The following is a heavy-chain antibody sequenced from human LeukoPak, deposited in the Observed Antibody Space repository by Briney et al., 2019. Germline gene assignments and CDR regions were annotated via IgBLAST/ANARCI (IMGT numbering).Heavy chain of an antibody. CDR1: GGSISSGGYY. Sequence: SETLSLTCTVSGGSISSGGYYWSWIRQHPGKGLEWIGYIYYSGSTHYNPSLKSRVTISVDTSKNQFSLKLSSVTAADTAVYYCARDASNAGGFDYWGQGTLVTVSS. D-gene: IGHD2-2*01. CDR2: IYYSGST. V-gene: IGHV4-31*03. J-gene: IGHJ4*02. CDR3: ARDASNAGGFDY.